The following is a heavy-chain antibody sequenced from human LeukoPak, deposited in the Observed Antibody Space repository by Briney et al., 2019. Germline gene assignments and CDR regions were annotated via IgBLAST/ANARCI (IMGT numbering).Heavy chain of an antibody. D-gene: IGHD1-1*01. Sequence: GGSLRLSRAASGFTFSSYGMSWVRQAPGEGLEWVSAIETGGASTYYADSVKGRFSISRDNSKNTLYLQMNSLRVEDTAIYYCARDPYNGAYSEGYYYYYMDVWGKGTTVTVSS. CDR3: ARDPYNGAYSEGYYYYYMDV. J-gene: IGHJ6*03. CDR2: IETGGAST. V-gene: IGHV3-23*01. CDR1: GFTFSSYG.